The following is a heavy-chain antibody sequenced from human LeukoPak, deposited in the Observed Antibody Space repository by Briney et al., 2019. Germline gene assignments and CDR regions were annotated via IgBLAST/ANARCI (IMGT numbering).Heavy chain of an antibody. V-gene: IGHV4-59*01. Sequence: SETLSLTCTVSGGSISSYYWSWIRQPPGKGLEWIGYIYYSGSTNYNPSLKSRVTISVDTSKNQFSLKLSSVTAADTAVYYRASLRCYSSSCLDYWGQGTLVTVSS. CDR2: IYYSGST. J-gene: IGHJ4*02. CDR3: ASLRCYSSSCLDY. CDR1: GGSISSYY. D-gene: IGHD6-13*01.